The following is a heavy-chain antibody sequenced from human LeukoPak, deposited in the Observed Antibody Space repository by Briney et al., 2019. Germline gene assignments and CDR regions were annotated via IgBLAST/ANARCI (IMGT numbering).Heavy chain of an antibody. D-gene: IGHD3-22*01. CDR2: ISGSGGST. CDR1: GFTFSSYA. V-gene: IGHV3-23*01. J-gene: IGHJ4*02. Sequence: GGSLRLSCAASGFTFSSYAMSWVRRAPGKGLEWVSAISGSGGSTYYADSVKGRFTISRDNSKNTLYLQMNSLRAEDTAVYYCAKDWGYYYDSSGLDYWGQGTLVTVSS. CDR3: AKDWGYYYDSSGLDY.